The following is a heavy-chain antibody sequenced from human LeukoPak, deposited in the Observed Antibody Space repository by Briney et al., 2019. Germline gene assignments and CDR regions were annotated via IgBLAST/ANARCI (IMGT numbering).Heavy chain of an antibody. J-gene: IGHJ4*02. D-gene: IGHD3-16*02. CDR3: AKDVRSPLPPGIDY. CDR1: GFTFSTYA. CDR2: ISGSDDGT. V-gene: IGHV3-23*01. Sequence: GGSLRLSCAASGFTFSTYAMSWVRQIPGKGLEWVSAISGSDDGTYYADSVKGRFTISRDNSRNTLYLQMNTLRAEDTAVYYCAKDVRSPLPPGIDYWGQGTLVTVSS.